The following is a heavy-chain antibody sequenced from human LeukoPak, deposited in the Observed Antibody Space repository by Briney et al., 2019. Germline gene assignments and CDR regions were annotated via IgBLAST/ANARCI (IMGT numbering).Heavy chain of an antibody. CDR3: ARGRTTVVSPVNYYFDY. D-gene: IGHD4-23*01. V-gene: IGHV3-33*01. CDR1: GFTFSSYG. CDR2: IWYDGSNK. Sequence: GGSLGLSCAASGFTFSSYGMHWVRQAPGKGLEWVAVIWYDGSNKYYADSVKGRFTISRDNSKNTLYLQMNSLRAEDTAVYYCARGRTTVVSPVNYYFDYWGQGTLVTVSS. J-gene: IGHJ4*02.